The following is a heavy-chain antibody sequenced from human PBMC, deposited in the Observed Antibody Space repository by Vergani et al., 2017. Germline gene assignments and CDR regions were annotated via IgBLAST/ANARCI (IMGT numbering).Heavy chain of an antibody. D-gene: IGHD2-2*01. CDR2: ITPFNGNT. V-gene: IGHV1-45*02. CDR3: ALAESSTSCINSVCNTPETGSWFDP. Sequence: QMQLVQSGAEVKKTGSSVKVSCKASGYTFTYRYLHWVRQAPGQALEWMGWITPFNGNTNYAQKFQDRVTITRDRSMSTAYMELSSLRSEDTAMYYCALAESSTSCINSVCNTPETGSWFDPWSQGTLVTVSS. J-gene: IGHJ5*02. CDR1: GYTFTYRY.